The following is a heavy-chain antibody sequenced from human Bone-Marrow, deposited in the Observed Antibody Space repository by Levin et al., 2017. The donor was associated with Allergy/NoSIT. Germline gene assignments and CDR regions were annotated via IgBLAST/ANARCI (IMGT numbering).Heavy chain of an antibody. J-gene: IGHJ3*01. V-gene: IGHV3-48*04. CDR2: ISPSASTI. CDR1: GFTFKNFR. Sequence: LSGGSLRLSCAASGFTFKNFRMVWVRQAPGKGLEWLSHISPSASTIDYAHSVRGRFTISRDNSRKSLYLEMKSLRVEDTAVYFCAREIMELCSSSSCSDAFDFWGRGTMVAVSS. D-gene: IGHD6-19*01. CDR3: AREIMELCSSSSCSDAFDF.